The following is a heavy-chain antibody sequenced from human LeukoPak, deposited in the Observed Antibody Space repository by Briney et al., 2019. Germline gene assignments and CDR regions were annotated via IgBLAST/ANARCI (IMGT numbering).Heavy chain of an antibody. CDR3: ATHMDTAMIEAEFDY. V-gene: IGHV1-18*01. CDR1: GYTFTSYG. J-gene: IGHJ4*02. D-gene: IGHD5-18*01. Sequence: ASVKVSCKTSGYTFTSYGISWVRQAPGQGLEWMGWISAYNGNTNYAQKLQGRVTMTTDTSTTTAYMELRSLRSDDTAVYYCATHMDTAMIEAEFDYWGQGTLVTVSS. CDR2: ISAYNGNT.